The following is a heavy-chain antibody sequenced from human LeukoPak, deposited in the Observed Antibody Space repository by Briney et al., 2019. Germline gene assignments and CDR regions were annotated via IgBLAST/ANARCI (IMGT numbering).Heavy chain of an antibody. V-gene: IGHV3-23*01. D-gene: IGHD6-13*01. CDR3: AKGRGSSWFTSSYSMDV. J-gene: IGHJ6*03. CDR1: GFTFSFSG. CDR2: ISGSGGSS. Sequence: AGGSLRPSCAASGFTFSFSGMTWVRQPPGKGLEWVSPISGSGGSSYYADSVKGRFTISRDNSKNTLYLQMNSLRAEDTAVYYCAKGRGSSWFTSSYSMDVWGKGTTVTVSS.